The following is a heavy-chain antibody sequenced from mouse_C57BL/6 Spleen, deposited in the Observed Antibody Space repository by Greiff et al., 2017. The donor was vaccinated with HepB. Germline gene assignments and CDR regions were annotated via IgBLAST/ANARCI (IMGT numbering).Heavy chain of an antibody. J-gene: IGHJ4*01. D-gene: IGHD1-1*01. CDR3: ARRDYYGAMDY. V-gene: IGHV1-54*01. CDR1: GYAFTNYL. Sequence: VQLQHSGAELVRPGTSVKVSCKASGYAFTNYLIEWVKQRPGQGLEWIGVINPGSGGTNYNEKFKGKATLTADKSSSTAYMQLSSLTSEDSAVYFCARRDYYGAMDYWGQGTSVTVSS. CDR2: INPGSGGT.